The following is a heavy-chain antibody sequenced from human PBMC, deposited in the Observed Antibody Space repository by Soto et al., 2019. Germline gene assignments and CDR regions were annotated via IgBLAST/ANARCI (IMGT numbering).Heavy chain of an antibody. Sequence: PSETLSLTCTVSGDSINTDYYWSWLRQPPGKGLEWIGHIYYSGGTFMNPSLQSRLTMSVDTSKNQFSLKLSSVTAADTAVYYCGRDKASKFYDSRNYDPHFDPWGQGTLVTVSS. J-gene: IGHJ5*02. CDR1: GDSINTDYY. V-gene: IGHV4-30-4*01. CDR3: GRDKASKFYDSRNYDPHFDP. D-gene: IGHD3-22*01. CDR2: IYYSGGT.